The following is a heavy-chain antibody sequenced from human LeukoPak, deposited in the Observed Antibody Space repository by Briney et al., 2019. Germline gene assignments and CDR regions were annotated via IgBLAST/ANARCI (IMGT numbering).Heavy chain of an antibody. CDR3: ARVRRRGGYYDYVWGSYRFGDY. D-gene: IGHD3-16*02. CDR2: INPNSDGT. Sequence: ASVKVSCKASGYTFTGYYMHWVRQAPGQGLEWMGWINPNSDGTNYAQKFQGRVTMTRDTSISTAYMELSRLRSDDTAVYYCARVRRRGGYYDYVWGSYRFGDYWGQGTLVTVSS. V-gene: IGHV1-2*02. J-gene: IGHJ4*02. CDR1: GYTFTGYY.